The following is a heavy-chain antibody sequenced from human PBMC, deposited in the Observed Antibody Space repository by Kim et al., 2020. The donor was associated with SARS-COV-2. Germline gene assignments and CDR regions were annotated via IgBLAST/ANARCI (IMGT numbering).Heavy chain of an antibody. J-gene: IGHJ4*02. V-gene: IGHV1-3*01. D-gene: IGHD3-3*01. CDR3: ARTNFGVIGFDY. Sequence: KTSRKFQGRVTLTRDPSASTAYMELSSLRSEDTAVYYCARTNFGVIGFDYWGQGTLVTVSS.